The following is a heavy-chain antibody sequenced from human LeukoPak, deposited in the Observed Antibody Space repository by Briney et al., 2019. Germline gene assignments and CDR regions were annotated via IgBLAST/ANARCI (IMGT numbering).Heavy chain of an antibody. Sequence: GGSLRLSCAASGFTFSSYGMSWVRQAPGKGLEWVSVISGSGVNTYYADSVKGRFTISRDNSKNTLYLHMNSLRAEDTAVYYCAKTGNPATGDYWGQGTLVTVSS. J-gene: IGHJ4*02. V-gene: IGHV3-23*01. CDR3: AKTGNPATGDY. CDR1: GFTFSSYG. D-gene: IGHD1-1*01. CDR2: ISGSGVNT.